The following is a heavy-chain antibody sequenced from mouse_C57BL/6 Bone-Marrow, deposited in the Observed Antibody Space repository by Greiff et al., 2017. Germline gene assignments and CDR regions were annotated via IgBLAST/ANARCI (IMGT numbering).Heavy chain of an antibody. J-gene: IGHJ3*01. V-gene: IGHV1-26*01. CDR3: ARDGNYWFAY. D-gene: IGHD2-1*01. CDR1: GYTFTDYY. Sequence: EVQLQQSGPELVKPGASVKISCKASGYTFTDYYMTWVKQSHGTSLEWIGDINPNNGGTSYNQKFKGKATLTVDKSSSTAYMELRSLTSEDSAVYYCARDGNYWFAYWGQGTLVTVSA. CDR2: INPNNGGT.